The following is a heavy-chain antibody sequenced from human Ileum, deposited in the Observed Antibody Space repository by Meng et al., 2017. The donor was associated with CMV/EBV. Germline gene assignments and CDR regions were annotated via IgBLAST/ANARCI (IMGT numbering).Heavy chain of an antibody. Sequence: GGSLRLSCAASGFSFNDYYMSWIRQAPGKGLEWVSYISTAGSTMYYADSVKGRFTISRDKAKNALYLQMNSLRAEDTAIYYCAREWEPRGYYYGRDVWGQGTTVTVSS. CDR2: ISTAGSTM. V-gene: IGHV3-11*01. CDR3: AREWEPRGYYYGRDV. CDR1: GFSFNDYY. D-gene: IGHD1-26*01. J-gene: IGHJ6*02.